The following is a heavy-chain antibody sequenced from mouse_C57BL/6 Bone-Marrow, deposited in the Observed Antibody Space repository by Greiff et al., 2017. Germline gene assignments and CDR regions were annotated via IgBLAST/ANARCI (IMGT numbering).Heavy chain of an antibody. J-gene: IGHJ3*01. CDR2: IYPGSGNT. V-gene: IGHV1-66*01. Sequence: VKLMESGPELVKPGASVKISCKASGYSFTSYYIHWVKQRPGQGLEWIGWIYPGSGNTKYNEKFKGKATLTAETSSSTAYMQLSSLTSEDSAVYYCARDYGSSYGFAYWGQGTLVTVSA. CDR3: ARDYGSSYGFAY. CDR1: GYSFTSYY. D-gene: IGHD1-1*01.